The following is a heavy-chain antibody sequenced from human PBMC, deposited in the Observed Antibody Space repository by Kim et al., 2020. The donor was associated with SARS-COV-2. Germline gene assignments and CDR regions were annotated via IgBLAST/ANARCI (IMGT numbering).Heavy chain of an antibody. CDR1: GGSFSGYY. CDR2: INHSGST. CDR3: ARGPLGIYGSGSYDYYYYYGMDV. V-gene: IGHV4-34*01. J-gene: IGHJ6*02. Sequence: SETLSLTCAVYGGSFSGYYWSWIRQPPGKGLEWIGEINHSGSTNYNPSLKSRVTISVDTSKNQFSLKLSSVTAADTAVYYCARGPLGIYGSGSYDYYYYYGMDVWGQGTTVTVSS. D-gene: IGHD3-10*01.